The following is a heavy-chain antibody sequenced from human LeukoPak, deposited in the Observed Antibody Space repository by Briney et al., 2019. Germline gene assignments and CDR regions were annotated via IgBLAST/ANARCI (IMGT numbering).Heavy chain of an antibody. CDR3: GKDVLAGGLDV. Sequence: GGSLRLSCIASGFTFSSYSINWVRQAPGKGLEWVSYISSSSSTIYYADSVKGRFTISRDNAKNSLYLQMNSLRAEDTAVYYCGKDVLAGGLDVWGQGTTVTASS. J-gene: IGHJ6*02. V-gene: IGHV3-48*01. CDR1: GFTFSSYS. CDR2: ISSSSSTI.